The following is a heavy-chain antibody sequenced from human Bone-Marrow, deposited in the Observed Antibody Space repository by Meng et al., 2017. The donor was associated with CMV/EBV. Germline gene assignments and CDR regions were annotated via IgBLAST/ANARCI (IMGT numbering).Heavy chain of an antibody. Sequence: GGSLRLSCAASGFTFSSYWMSWVRQAPGKGLEWVANIKQDGSEKYYVDSVKGRFTISRDNAKNSLYLQMNSLRAEDTAVYYCARCDPPTSSWYEDYYYYYGMDVWGQGTTVTVSS. CDR2: IKQDGSEK. CDR3: ARCDPPTSSWYEDYYYYYGMDV. D-gene: IGHD6-13*01. J-gene: IGHJ6*02. CDR1: GFTFSSYW. V-gene: IGHV3-7*01.